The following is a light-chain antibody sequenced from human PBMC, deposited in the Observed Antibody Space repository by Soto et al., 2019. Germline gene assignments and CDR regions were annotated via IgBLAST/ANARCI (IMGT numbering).Light chain of an antibody. CDR1: QSVASNS. Sequence: ETVWTQSPGTLSLSPGETATLSCRASQSVASNSLAWYQQKPGQAPRLLVYGASGRATDIPDRFSGRGSGTDFTLTINRLEPEDFAVYYCQNYDSSPYTFGQGTKLEIK. CDR3: QNYDSSPYT. V-gene: IGKV3-20*01. CDR2: GAS. J-gene: IGKJ2*01.